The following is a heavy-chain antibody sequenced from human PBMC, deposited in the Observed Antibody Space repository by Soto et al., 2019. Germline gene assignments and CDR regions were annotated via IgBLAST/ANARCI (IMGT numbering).Heavy chain of an antibody. CDR1: GFTFSAYA. V-gene: IGHV3-23*01. CDR2: IHGGGGGT. Sequence: EVQLLESGGGLVQPGGSLRLSCAASGFTFSAYAMGWVRQAPGKGLEWVSTIHGGGGGTHYADSVKGRFTISRDDSKNPLYAPMTPLRAQDTALYYCAKFQAPPLQSWYLEFWGRRPLVTVSS. CDR3: AKFQAPPLQSWYLEF. J-gene: IGHJ2*01.